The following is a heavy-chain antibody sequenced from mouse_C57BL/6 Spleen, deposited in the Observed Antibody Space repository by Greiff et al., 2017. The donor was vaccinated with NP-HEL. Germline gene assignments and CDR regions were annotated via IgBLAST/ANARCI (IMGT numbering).Heavy chain of an antibody. J-gene: IGHJ2*01. Sequence: QVQLKQPGAELVRPGSSVKLSCKASGYTFTSYWMDWVKQRPGQGLEWIGNIYPSDSETHYSQKFKDKATLTVDKSSSTAYMQLSSLTSEDSAVYYCARRDYGSSFDYWGQGTTLTVSS. CDR2: IYPSDSET. CDR1: GYTFTSYW. D-gene: IGHD1-1*01. V-gene: IGHV1-61*01. CDR3: ARRDYGSSFDY.